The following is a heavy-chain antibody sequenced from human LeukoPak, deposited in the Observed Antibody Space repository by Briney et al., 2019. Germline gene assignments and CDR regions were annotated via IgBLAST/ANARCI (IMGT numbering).Heavy chain of an antibody. V-gene: IGHV3-7*05. CDR1: GFTFSFYW. CDR2: IKQDGSEK. CDR3: VRGSSGTVVRGVSWAWFDP. D-gene: IGHD3-10*01. J-gene: IGHJ5*02. Sequence: GGSLRLSCAASGFTFSFYWMTWVRQAPGKGLDGVANIKQDGSEKYYVDSAKGRFTISRDNAKNSLYLQMNSLRAEDTAVYYCVRGSSGTVVRGVSWAWFDPWGQGTLVTVSS.